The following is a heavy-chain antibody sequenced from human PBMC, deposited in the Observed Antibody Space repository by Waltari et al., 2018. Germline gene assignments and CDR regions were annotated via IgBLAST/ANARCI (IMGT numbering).Heavy chain of an antibody. CDR1: GFTFSSYW. CDR2: IKQVGSEK. CDR3: ARGCKAAEFDY. V-gene: IGHV3-7*01. Sequence: EVQLVESGGGLVQPGGSLRLSCAASGFTFSSYWMSWVRQAPGKGLEWVANIKQVGSEKYYVDSVKGRFTISRDNAKNSLYLQMNSLRADDTAVYYCARGCKAAEFDYWGQGTLVTVSS. D-gene: IGHD6-13*01. J-gene: IGHJ4*02.